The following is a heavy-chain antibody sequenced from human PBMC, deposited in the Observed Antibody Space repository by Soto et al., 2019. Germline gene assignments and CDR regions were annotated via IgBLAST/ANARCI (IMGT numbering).Heavy chain of an antibody. Sequence: QVQLVQSGAEVKKPGSSVKVSCKASGGTFSRYTISWVRQAPGQGLEWMGGIIPIFGAAKFAQKFQDRVTVTADESTSTAYMELSSLRSEDTAVYYCAKDANVNSLAYWGQGTLVTVSS. V-gene: IGHV1-69*01. CDR1: GGTFSRYT. CDR2: IIPIFGAA. CDR3: AKDANVNSLAY. J-gene: IGHJ4*02. D-gene: IGHD3-16*01.